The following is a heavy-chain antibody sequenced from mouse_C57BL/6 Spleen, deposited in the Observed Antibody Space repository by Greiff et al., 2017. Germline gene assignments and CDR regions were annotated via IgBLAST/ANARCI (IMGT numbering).Heavy chain of an antibody. Sequence: VQLQQPGAKLVKPGASVKLSCKASGYTFTSYWMHWVKQRPGQGLEWIGMIHPNSGSTNYNEKFKSKATLTVDKSSSTAYMQLSSLTSEDSAVYYCARGTTEAWFAYWGQGTLVTVSA. J-gene: IGHJ3*01. D-gene: IGHD1-1*01. CDR2: IHPNSGST. CDR1: GYTFTSYW. CDR3: ARGTTEAWFAY. V-gene: IGHV1-64*01.